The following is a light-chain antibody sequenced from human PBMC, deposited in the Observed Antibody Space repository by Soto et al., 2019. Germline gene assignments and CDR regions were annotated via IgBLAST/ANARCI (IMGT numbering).Light chain of an antibody. CDR3: QQRSNWPPT. Sequence: RVMTQSPATLSVSRGEGVALCCRASQRVSSRLARYQQKPVQPPRLLIYDASNRDTGIPARFRGSGSGTDLTLTISSLEPEDFAVYYCQQRSNWPPTFGQGTRLE. CDR2: DAS. J-gene: IGKJ5*01. CDR1: QRVSSR. V-gene: IGKV3-11*01.